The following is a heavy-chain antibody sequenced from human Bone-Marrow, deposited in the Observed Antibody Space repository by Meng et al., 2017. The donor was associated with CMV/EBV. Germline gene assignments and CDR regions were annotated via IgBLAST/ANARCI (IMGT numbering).Heavy chain of an antibody. CDR1: GFTFSRNS. D-gene: IGHD4-23*01. CDR3: AKDRGPYGGNSGSRAFDI. Sequence: GESLKISCAASGFTFSRNSMNWVRQAPGKGLEWLSYISSSSTIIYYADSVKGRFTISRDNSKNTLYLQINSLRTEDTAVYYCAKDRGPYGGNSGSRAFDIWGQGTMVTVSS. CDR2: ISSSSTII. V-gene: IGHV3-48*01. J-gene: IGHJ3*02.